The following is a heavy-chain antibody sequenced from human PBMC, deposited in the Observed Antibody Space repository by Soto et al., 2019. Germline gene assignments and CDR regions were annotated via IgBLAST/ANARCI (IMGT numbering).Heavy chain of an antibody. CDR1: DISISDYS. CDR2: IYNGGGS. Sequence: PSETLSLTCTVSDISISDYSWSWIRQPPGKGLDWIGDIYNGGGSNYNPSLKSRVTISVDTSKNHLSLDLSSVTAADTAVYYCGRRGYGTNSGAFDNWGQGTLVTVSS. J-gene: IGHJ4*02. CDR3: GRRGYGTNSGAFDN. V-gene: IGHV4-4*09. D-gene: IGHD2-8*01.